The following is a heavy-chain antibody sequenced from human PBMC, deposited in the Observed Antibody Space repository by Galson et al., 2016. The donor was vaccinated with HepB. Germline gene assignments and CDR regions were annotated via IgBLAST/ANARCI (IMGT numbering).Heavy chain of an antibody. D-gene: IGHD3-22*01. Sequence: SLRLSCAASGFTFSRYAMHWVRQAPGKGLEWVAVISDNGSNKYYADSVKGRFTISRDNSKNALYLQMNSLRAEDTAVYYCAREGHLWLACFDNWGQGTLVTVSS. CDR3: AREGHLWLACFDN. V-gene: IGHV3-30-3*01. J-gene: IGHJ4*02. CDR2: ISDNGSNK. CDR1: GFTFSRYA.